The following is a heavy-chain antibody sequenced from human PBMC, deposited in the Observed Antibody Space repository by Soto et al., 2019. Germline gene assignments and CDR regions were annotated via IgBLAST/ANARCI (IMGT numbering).Heavy chain of an antibody. Sequence: VQLVESGGGVVQPGRSLRLSCAASGFTFSSYGMHWVRQAPGKGLEWVAVISYDGSNKYYADSVKGRFTISRDNSKNTLYLQMNSLRAEDTAVYYCAKDALDEAVDYYYYGMDVWGQGTTVTVSS. J-gene: IGHJ6*02. V-gene: IGHV3-30*18. D-gene: IGHD6-19*01. CDR2: ISYDGSNK. CDR3: AKDALDEAVDYYYYGMDV. CDR1: GFTFSSYG.